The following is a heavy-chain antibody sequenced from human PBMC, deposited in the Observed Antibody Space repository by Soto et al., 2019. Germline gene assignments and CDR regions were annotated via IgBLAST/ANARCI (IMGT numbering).Heavy chain of an antibody. V-gene: IGHV1-46*01. J-gene: IGHJ6*02. CDR1: GYTFISYY. D-gene: IGHD2-2*01. CDR2: INPSGGST. Sequence: ASVKVSCKASGYTFISYYMHWVRQAPGQGFEWMGIINPSGGSTSYAQRFQGRVTMTRDTSTSTVYMQLSSLRSEDTAVYYCARVVPAASPPDYYGMGVWGQGTTVTVSS. CDR3: ARVVPAASPPDYYGMGV.